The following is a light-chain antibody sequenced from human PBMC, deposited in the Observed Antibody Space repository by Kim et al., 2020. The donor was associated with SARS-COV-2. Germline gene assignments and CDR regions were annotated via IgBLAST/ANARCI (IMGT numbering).Light chain of an antibody. J-gene: IGKJ4*01. CDR3: QQYDNLPLT. Sequence: GDRVTITCRASQDIRGYLNWYQQXPEKAPNLLIYAASNLEAGVPSRFSGSGSGTDFTFTISSLQPEDVATYFCQQYDNLPLTFGGGTKV. CDR2: AAS. V-gene: IGKV1-33*01. CDR1: QDIRGY.